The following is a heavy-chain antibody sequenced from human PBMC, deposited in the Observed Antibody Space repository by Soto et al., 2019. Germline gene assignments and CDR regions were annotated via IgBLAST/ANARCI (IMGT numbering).Heavy chain of an antibody. Sequence: ASVKVSCKASGYSLTSYSMHWVRQAPGQGLEWMGIIKPSVGSTSYAQKFQGRVTMTRDTSTSTVYMELSSLRSEDTAVYYCARDTTVMVTRYYEYSGKE. J-gene: IGHJ4*01. CDR1: GYSLTSYS. D-gene: IGHD3-22*01. CDR3: ARDTTVMVTRYYEY. CDR2: IKPSVGST. V-gene: IGHV1-46*01.